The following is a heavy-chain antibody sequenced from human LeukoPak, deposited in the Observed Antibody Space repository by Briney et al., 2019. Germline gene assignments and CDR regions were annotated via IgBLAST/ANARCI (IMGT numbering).Heavy chain of an antibody. CDR3: ARDASFEYCSGGSCYQHFDY. J-gene: IGHJ4*02. Sequence: GSSVKVSCKASGGTFSSYAISWVRQARGQGLEWMGGIIPMFGTANYAQKFQGRVTITADESTSTVYMELSSLRSEDTAVYYCARDASFEYCSGGSCYQHFDYWGQGTLVTVSS. CDR1: GGTFSSYA. D-gene: IGHD2-15*01. CDR2: IIPMFGTA. V-gene: IGHV1-69*01.